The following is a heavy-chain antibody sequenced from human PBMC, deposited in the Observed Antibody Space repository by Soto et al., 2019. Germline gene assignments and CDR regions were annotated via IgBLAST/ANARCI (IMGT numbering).Heavy chain of an antibody. J-gene: IGHJ4*02. CDR2: IYHSGST. Sequence: QLQLQESGSGLVKPSQTLSLTCAVSGGSISSGGYSWSWIRQPPGKGLEWIGYIYHSGSTYYNPSLKRRVTISVDRSKNQFSLKLSSVTAADTAVYYCARAGRRGYDSSGSLDYWCQGTLVTVSS. CDR1: GGSISSGGYS. V-gene: IGHV4-30-2*01. D-gene: IGHD3-22*01. CDR3: ARAGRRGYDSSGSLDY.